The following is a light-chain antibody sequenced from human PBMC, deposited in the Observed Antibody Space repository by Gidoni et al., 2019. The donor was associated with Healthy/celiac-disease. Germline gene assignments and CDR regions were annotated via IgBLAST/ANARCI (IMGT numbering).Light chain of an antibody. CDR1: QSVSSY. J-gene: IGKJ3*01. CDR2: DAS. V-gene: IGKV3-11*01. Sequence: EIVLTQSPATLSLSPGERATLSCRASQSVSSYFAWYQQKPGQAPRLPIYDASTRATGIPARFSGSGSVTDFTLTISSLEPEDFAVYYCQQRSNWSLFTFGPGTKVDIK. CDR3: QQRSNWSLFT.